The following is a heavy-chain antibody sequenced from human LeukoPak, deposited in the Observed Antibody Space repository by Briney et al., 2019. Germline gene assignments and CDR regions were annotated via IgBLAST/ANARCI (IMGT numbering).Heavy chain of an antibody. CDR2: IYYSGST. D-gene: IGHD6-6*01. Sequence: SETLSLTCTVSGGSISSYYWSWIRQPPGKGLEWIGYIYYSGSTNYNPSLKSRVTISVDTSKNQFSLKLSSVTAADTAVYYCARGARQLGYYYGMDVWGQGTTVTVSS. CDR3: ARGARQLGYYYGMDV. J-gene: IGHJ6*02. CDR1: GGSISSYY. V-gene: IGHV4-59*01.